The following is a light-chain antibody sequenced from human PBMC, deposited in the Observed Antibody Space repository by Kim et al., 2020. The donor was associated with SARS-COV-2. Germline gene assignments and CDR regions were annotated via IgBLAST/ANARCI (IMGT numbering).Light chain of an antibody. J-gene: IGKJ1*01. CDR2: GAS. CDR1: QRVTSSY. CDR3: QQYSSSPAT. V-gene: IGKV3-20*01. Sequence: PGERATLSSQASQRVTSSYLAWYQHRPGQAPRHLMYGASSRATGSPDRFSGIGSGTDFTLTITRLEPEDFAVYYCQQYSSSPATFGQGTKVDIK.